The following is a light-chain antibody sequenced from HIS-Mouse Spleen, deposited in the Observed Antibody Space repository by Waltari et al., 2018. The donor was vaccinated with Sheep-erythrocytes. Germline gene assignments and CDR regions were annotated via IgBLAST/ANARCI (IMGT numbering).Light chain of an antibody. J-gene: IGLJ3*02. CDR1: SSDVGSYNL. Sequence: HSALTQPASVSGSPGQSITISCTGTSSDVGSYNLVSWYQQHPGKAPKRMIYEGSKRPSGVSNRFSGSKSGNTASLTISGLQAEDEADYYCCSYAGSSTPWVFGGGTKLTVL. V-gene: IGLV2-23*01. CDR3: CSYAGSSTPWV. CDR2: EGS.